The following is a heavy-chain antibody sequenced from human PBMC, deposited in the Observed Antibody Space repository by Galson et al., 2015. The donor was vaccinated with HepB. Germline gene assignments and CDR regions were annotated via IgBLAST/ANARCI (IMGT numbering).Heavy chain of an antibody. V-gene: IGHV3-30-3*01. CDR1: GFTFSNYA. Sequence: SLRLSCAASGFTFSNYAMHWVRQAPGKGLEWVAVISYDGSNKYYADSVKGRFTISRDNSKNTLYLQMNSLRAEETAVYYCARERAWDYYGSGSYYRHFDYWGQGTLVTVSS. J-gene: IGHJ4*02. D-gene: IGHD3-10*01. CDR2: ISYDGSNK. CDR3: ARERAWDYYGSGSYYRHFDY.